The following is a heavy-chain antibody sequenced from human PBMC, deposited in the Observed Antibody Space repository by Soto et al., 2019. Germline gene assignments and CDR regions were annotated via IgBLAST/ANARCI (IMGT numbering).Heavy chain of an antibody. CDR2: IKQDGSEK. Sequence: GWSLRLSCAASGFTFSSYWMSWVRHAPGKGLEWVANIKQDGSEKYYVDSVKGRFTISRDNAKNSLYLQMNSLRAEDKAVYSTARESRADHAFWSAPINYWGHGTLVTVSA. V-gene: IGHV3-7*01. CDR3: ARESRADHAFWSAPINY. CDR1: GFTFSSYW. D-gene: IGHD3-3*01. J-gene: IGHJ4*01.